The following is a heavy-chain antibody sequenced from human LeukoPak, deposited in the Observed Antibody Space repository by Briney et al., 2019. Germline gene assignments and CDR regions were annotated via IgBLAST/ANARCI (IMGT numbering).Heavy chain of an antibody. CDR1: GYTFTSYY. D-gene: IGHD2-15*01. Sequence: GASVKVSCKASGYTFTSYYMHWVRQAPGQGLEWMGIINPSGGSTSYAQKFQGRVTMTRDTSTSTAYMELSSLRSEDTAVYYCAREREGDCSGGSCYGYYGMDVWGQGTTVTVSS. V-gene: IGHV1-46*01. CDR3: AREREGDCSGGSCYGYYGMDV. CDR2: INPSGGST. J-gene: IGHJ6*02.